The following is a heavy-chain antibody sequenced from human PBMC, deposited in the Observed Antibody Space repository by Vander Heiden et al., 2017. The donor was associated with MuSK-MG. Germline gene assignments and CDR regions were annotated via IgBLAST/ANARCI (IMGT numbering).Heavy chain of an antibody. CDR3: ARLAGSGGTRGAFDI. J-gene: IGHJ3*02. V-gene: IGHV4-38-2*01. CDR2: IYRSGNM. D-gene: IGHD2-15*01. Sequence: QVQLQESGPGLVTPSETLSLTCAVSGYSISSGYYWGWIRQPPGKGLEWIGSIYRSGNMYYNPSLKSRVTISVNTSNNQFSLKLRSVTAADTAIYFCARLAGSGGTRGAFDIWGQGTMVTVSS. CDR1: GYSISSGYY.